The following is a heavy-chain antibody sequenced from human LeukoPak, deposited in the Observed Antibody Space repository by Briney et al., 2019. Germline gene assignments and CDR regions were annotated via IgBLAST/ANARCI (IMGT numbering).Heavy chain of an antibody. Sequence: PGGSLRLSCAASGFTFSSYAMHWVRQAPGKGLEWVSVISYDGTNKYYADSVKGRFAISRDNSKNTLNLQMNSLRAEDTAVYYRARGDYGSGSYYLYYYYGMDVWGQRTTVTVSS. D-gene: IGHD3-10*01. V-gene: IGHV3-30*09. CDR2: ISYDGTNK. CDR1: GFTFSSYA. J-gene: IGHJ6*02. CDR3: ARGDYGSGSYYLYYYYGMDV.